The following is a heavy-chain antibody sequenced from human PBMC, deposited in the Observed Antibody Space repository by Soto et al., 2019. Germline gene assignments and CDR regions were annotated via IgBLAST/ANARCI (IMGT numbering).Heavy chain of an antibody. CDR1: GFTFSSYA. J-gene: IGHJ6*02. CDR3: AKDGPGAPAASDYYYYYGMDV. Sequence: HPGGSLRLSCAASGFTFSSYAMSWVRQAPGKGLEWVSAISGSGGSTYYADSVRGRFTISRDNSKNTLYLQMNSLRAEDTAVYYCAKDGPGAPAASDYYYYYGMDVWGQGTTVTVSS. D-gene: IGHD2-2*01. CDR2: ISGSGGST. V-gene: IGHV3-23*01.